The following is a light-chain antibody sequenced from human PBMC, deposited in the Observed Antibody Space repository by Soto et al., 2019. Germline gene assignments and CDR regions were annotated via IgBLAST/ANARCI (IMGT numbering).Light chain of an antibody. V-gene: IGLV2-8*01. CDR2: EVS. CDR1: SSDVGGHNH. CDR3: SSYAGSMNLI. J-gene: IGLJ2*01. Sequence: QSALTQPPSASGSPGQSVTISCTGSSSDVGGHNHVSWYQQHPGKAPKLMICEVSKRPSGVPDRFSGSKSVNTASLTVSGLQAEDEADYYCSSYAGSMNLIFGGGTKVTVL.